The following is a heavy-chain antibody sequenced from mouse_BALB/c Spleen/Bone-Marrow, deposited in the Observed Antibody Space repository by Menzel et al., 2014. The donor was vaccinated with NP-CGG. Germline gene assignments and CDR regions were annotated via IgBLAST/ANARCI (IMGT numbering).Heavy chain of an antibody. CDR3: ASPYYGNYVYAMDY. Sequence: VMLVESGPGLVQPSQRLSITCTVSGFSLTSYGVHWVRQSPGKGLEWLGVIWSGGSTDYNAAFISRLSISKDNSKSQVFFKMNSLQANDTAIYYCASPYYGNYVYAMDYWGQGTSVTVSS. CDR1: GFSLTSYG. CDR2: IWSGGST. D-gene: IGHD2-10*01. V-gene: IGHV2-2*02. J-gene: IGHJ4*01.